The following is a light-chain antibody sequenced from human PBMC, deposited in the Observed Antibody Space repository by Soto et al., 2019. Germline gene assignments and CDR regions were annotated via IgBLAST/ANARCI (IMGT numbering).Light chain of an antibody. V-gene: IGLV1-51*01. CDR3: GSWDSSLSAYV. CDR1: SSNIGGNP. CDR2: DDD. J-gene: IGLJ1*01. Sequence: QSVLKQPPSVTAAPGQKVTISCSGSSSNIGGNPVSCYQQLPGTAPKLLIYDDDKRPSGIPDRFSGSKSGTSATLGITGFQTGDEADYYCGSWDSSLSAYVFATGTKVTVL.